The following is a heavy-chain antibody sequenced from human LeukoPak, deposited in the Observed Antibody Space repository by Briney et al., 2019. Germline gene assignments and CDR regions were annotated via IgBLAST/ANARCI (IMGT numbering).Heavy chain of an antibody. CDR1: GFTIDAYA. CDR2: INADGGRT. J-gene: IGHJ6*02. V-gene: IGHV3-43*02. D-gene: IGHD2/OR15-2a*01. Sequence: GGSMRLSWAASGFTIDAYAMHWVRQPPGEGLEWVSLINADGGRTYYADSVKGRFTISRDNSKNSLYLQMNSLGTEDTALYYCATWAFYHGLDVWGQGTTVTVPS. CDR3: ATWAFYHGLDV.